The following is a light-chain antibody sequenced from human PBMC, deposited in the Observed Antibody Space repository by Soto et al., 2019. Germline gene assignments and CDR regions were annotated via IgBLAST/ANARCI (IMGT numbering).Light chain of an antibody. Sequence: IQVTQSPPSLSASVGDRVTISCRARQGIRSDLAWYQQKPGKVPKLLIYGASKLASGVPSRFSGSGFVTDFTLTISSLQPDDFATYYCLPDYNFPWAFGQGTKVEIK. J-gene: IGKJ1*01. CDR1: QGIRSD. CDR3: LPDYNFPWA. V-gene: IGKV1-6*01. CDR2: GAS.